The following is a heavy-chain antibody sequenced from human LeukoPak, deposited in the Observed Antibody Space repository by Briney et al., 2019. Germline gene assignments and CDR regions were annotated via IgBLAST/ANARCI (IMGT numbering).Heavy chain of an antibody. D-gene: IGHD3-10*01. Sequence: GGSLRLSCAASGFTFSRYSMNWVGQAPGKGLEWVSSISSSSSYIYYADSVKGRFTISRDNAENSLDLQMNSLRAEGTAVYYCATSPTTYGSGTHFDYWGQGTLVTVSS. J-gene: IGHJ4*02. CDR1: GFTFSRYS. CDR2: ISSSSSYI. CDR3: ATSPTTYGSGTHFDY. V-gene: IGHV3-21*01.